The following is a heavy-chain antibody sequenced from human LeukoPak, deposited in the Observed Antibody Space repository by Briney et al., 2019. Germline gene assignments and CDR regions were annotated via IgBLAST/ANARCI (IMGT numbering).Heavy chain of an antibody. V-gene: IGHV1-8*01. CDR1: GYTFTSYD. Sequence: ASVKVSCKASGYTFTSYDINWVRQATGQGLEWMGWMNPNSGNTGYAQKFQGRVTMTRNTSISTAYMELSSLRSEDTAVYYCARGPPRGIVATILHVNYYYYMDVRGKGTTVTVSS. D-gene: IGHD5-12*01. J-gene: IGHJ6*03. CDR2: MNPNSGNT. CDR3: ARGPPRGIVATILHVNYYYYMDV.